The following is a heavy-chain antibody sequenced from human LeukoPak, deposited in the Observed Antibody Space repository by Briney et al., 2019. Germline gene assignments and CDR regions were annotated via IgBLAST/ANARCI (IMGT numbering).Heavy chain of an antibody. Sequence: GASVKVSCKASGYTFTSYYMHWVRQAPGQGLEWMGIINPSGGSTSYAQKFQGRVTMTRDMSTSTVYMELSSLRSDDTAVYYCARVGHRDEDYFDYWGQGTLVTVSS. D-gene: IGHD5-24*01. V-gene: IGHV1-46*01. CDR3: ARVGHRDEDYFDY. CDR2: INPSGGST. J-gene: IGHJ4*02. CDR1: GYTFTSYY.